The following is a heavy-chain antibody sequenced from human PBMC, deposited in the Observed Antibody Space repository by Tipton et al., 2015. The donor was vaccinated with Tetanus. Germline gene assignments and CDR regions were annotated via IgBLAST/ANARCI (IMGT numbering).Heavy chain of an antibody. J-gene: IGHJ5*02. CDR2: THYSGNT. D-gene: IGHD3-10*01. CDR1: GGSISSYY. Sequence: TLSLTCTVSGGSISSYYCSWVRQPPGKGLEWIGHTHYSGNTNYNSSLWRRVTISVDTSKNQFSLKLSSVTAADTAVYYCARSDMVRGANWFDPWGQGTLVTVSS. V-gene: IGHV4-59*01. CDR3: ARSDMVRGANWFDP.